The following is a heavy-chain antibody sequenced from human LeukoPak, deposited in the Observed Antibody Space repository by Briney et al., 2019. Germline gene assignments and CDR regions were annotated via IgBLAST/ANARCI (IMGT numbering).Heavy chain of an antibody. V-gene: IGHV3-74*01. CDR1: GFTITPYW. CDR2: INSDGSST. CDR3: ARAKYSGSHFDY. J-gene: IGHJ4*02. Sequence: GGSLRLSCAGSGFTITPYWMHWARQAPGKGLVWVSRINSDGSSTSYADSVKGRFTISRDNAKNTLNLQMNSLRAEDTAVYYCARAKYSGSHFDYWGQGTLVTVSS. D-gene: IGHD6-13*01.